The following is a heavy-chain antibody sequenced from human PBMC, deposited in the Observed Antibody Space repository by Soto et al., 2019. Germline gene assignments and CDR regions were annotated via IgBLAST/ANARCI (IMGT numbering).Heavy chain of an antibody. V-gene: IGHV1-69*02. Sequence: QVQLVQSGAEVKKPGSSVKVSCKASGGTFSSYTISWVRQAPGQGLEWMGRIIPILGIANYAQKFQGRVTITADKSTSTAYMELSSLRSEDTAVYYCARGGYCSGGSCYDNAAFDIWGKGTMVTVSS. CDR1: GGTFSSYT. J-gene: IGHJ3*02. CDR2: IIPILGIA. D-gene: IGHD2-15*01. CDR3: ARGGYCSGGSCYDNAAFDI.